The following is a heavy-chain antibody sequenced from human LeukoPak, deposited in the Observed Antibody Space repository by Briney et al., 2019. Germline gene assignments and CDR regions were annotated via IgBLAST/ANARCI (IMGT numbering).Heavy chain of an antibody. CDR2: INVGNGNT. J-gene: IGHJ4*02. D-gene: IGHD6-19*01. CDR3: ARDSLLAVGD. Sequence: ASVKVSCKASGYTFTSYAMHWVRQAPGQRLEWMGWINVGNGNTKYSQKFQGRVTITRDTSASTVYMEVSSLRSEDTAVYYCARDSLLAVGDWGQGTLVTVSS. V-gene: IGHV1-3*01. CDR1: GYTFTSYA.